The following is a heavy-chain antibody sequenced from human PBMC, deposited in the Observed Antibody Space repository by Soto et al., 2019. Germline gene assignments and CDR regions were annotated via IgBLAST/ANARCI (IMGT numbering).Heavy chain of an antibody. V-gene: IGHV3-48*03. CDR1: GFTFSSYE. CDR2: ISSSGSTI. CDR3: ARVDMTSSYYYGSGTNYYYYGMDV. Sequence: EVQLVESGGGLVQPGGSLRLSCAASGFTFSSYEMNWVRQAPGKGLEWVSYISSSGSTIYYADSVKGRFTISRDNAKNSLYLQMNSLRAKDTAVYYCARVDMTSSYYYGSGTNYYYYGMDVWGQGTTVTVSS. J-gene: IGHJ6*02. D-gene: IGHD3-10*01.